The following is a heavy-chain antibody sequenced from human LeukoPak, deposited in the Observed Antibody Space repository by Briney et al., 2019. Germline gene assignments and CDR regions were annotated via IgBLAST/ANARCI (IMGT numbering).Heavy chain of an antibody. CDR2: IYRSGST. CDR3: ARKYSYTSSWLS. V-gene: IGHV4-38-2*01. Sequence: SETLSLTCAVSGYSISSGYYWGWIRQPPGKGLEWIGSIYRSGSTYYNPSLKSRVTISADTSKNQFSLKLSSVTAADTAVYYCARKYSYTSSWLSWGQGTLVTVSS. J-gene: IGHJ5*02. CDR1: GYSISSGYY. D-gene: IGHD6-13*01.